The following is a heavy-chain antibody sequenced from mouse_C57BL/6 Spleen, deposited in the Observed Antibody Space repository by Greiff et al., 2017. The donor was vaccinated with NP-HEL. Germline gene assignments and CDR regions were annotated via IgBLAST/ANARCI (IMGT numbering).Heavy chain of an antibody. D-gene: IGHD3-1*01. CDR1: GYTFTDYN. CDR3: ARSGLGGYFDV. J-gene: IGHJ1*03. CDR2: INPNNGGT. V-gene: IGHV1-22*01. Sequence: EVKLQESGPELVKPGASVKMSCKASGYTFTDYNMHWVKQSHGKSLEWIGYINPNNGGTSYNQKFKGKATLTVNKSSSTAYMELRSLTSEDSAVYYCARSGLGGYFDVWGTGTTVTVSS.